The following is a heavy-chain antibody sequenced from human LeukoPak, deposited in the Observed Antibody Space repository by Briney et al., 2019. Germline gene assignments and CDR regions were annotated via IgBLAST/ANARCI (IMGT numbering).Heavy chain of an antibody. V-gene: IGHV1-8*01. D-gene: IGHD3-10*01. CDR2: MNPNSGNT. J-gene: IGHJ4*02. CDR3: ARANYYGSGKKDLDY. Sequence: ASVKVSCKASGYTFTTYDINWVRQATGQGLEWMGWMNPNSGNTGYAQKFQGRVTMTRNTSMSTAYMEINSLRSEDTAVYYCARANYYGSGKKDLDYWGQGTLVTVSS. CDR1: GYTFTTYD.